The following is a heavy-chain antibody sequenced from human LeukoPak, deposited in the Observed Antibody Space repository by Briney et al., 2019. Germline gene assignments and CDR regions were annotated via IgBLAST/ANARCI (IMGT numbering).Heavy chain of an antibody. CDR1: GFTFSSYS. CDR3: ARDGRGGPTTDYYYGMDV. J-gene: IGHJ6*02. D-gene: IGHD1-26*01. V-gene: IGHV3-21*01. Sequence: GGSLRLSCAASGFTFSSYSMNWVRQAPGKGQEWVSSISSSSSYIYYAGSVKGRFTISRDNAKNSLYLQMNSLRAEDTAVYYCARDGRGGPTTDYYYGMDVWGQGTTVTVSS. CDR2: ISSSSSYI.